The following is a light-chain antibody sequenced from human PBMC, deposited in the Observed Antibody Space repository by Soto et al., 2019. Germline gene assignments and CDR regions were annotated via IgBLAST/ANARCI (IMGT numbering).Light chain of an antibody. CDR1: SSNIGAGYD. CDR2: GYS. Sequence: QSVLTQPPSVSGAPGQRVTISCTGSSSNIGAGYDVHWYQQLPGTAPKLLIYGYSNRPSGVRDRFSGSKSGTSASLAITGLQAEDEADYYCQSYDGSLSGLVFGGGTKLTVL. J-gene: IGLJ3*02. V-gene: IGLV1-40*01. CDR3: QSYDGSLSGLV.